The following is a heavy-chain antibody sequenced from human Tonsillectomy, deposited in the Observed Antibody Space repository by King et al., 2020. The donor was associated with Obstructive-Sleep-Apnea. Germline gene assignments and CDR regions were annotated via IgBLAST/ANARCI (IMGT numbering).Heavy chain of an antibody. CDR3: ARGLYFYGSGSYRYIYYFDY. V-gene: IGHV4-34*01. J-gene: IGHJ4*02. D-gene: IGHD3-10*01. CDR2: INHSGRT. Sequence: VQLQQWGAGLLKPSETLSLTCAVYGGSFSGYYWNWILQPPGKGLEWIGEINHSGRTSYNPSLNSRVTISVDTSKNQFSLNLSSVTAADTAVYYCARGLYFYGSGSYRYIYYFDYWGQGTLVTVSS. CDR1: GGSFSGYY.